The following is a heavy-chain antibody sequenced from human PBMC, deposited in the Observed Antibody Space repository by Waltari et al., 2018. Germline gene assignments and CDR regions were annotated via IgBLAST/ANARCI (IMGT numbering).Heavy chain of an antibody. CDR3: ASWGPITAWDAFDI. J-gene: IGHJ3*02. V-gene: IGHV4-34*01. CDR2: INHSGST. Sequence: QVQLQQWGAGLLKPSETLSLTCAVYGGSFSGYYWSWIRQPPGKGLEWIGEINHSGSTNYNPSLKSRVTISVDTSKNQFSLKLSSVTAADTAVYYCASWGPITAWDAFDIWGQGTMVTVSS. CDR1: GGSFSGYY. D-gene: IGHD3-16*01.